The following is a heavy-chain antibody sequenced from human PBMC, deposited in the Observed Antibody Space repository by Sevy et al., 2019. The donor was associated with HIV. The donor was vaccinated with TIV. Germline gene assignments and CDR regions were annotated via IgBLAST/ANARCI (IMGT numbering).Heavy chain of an antibody. J-gene: IGHJ4*02. Sequence: SETLSLTCTVSGGSISSNSYYWGWIRQPPGKGLEWIGSIYYTGSTYYNPSVKSRVTISVDTSKNQFSLKLSSVTAADTAGYDCVRHDGGTPEYFDYWGQGTLVTVSS. D-gene: IGHD2-15*01. CDR3: VRHDGGTPEYFDY. CDR1: GGSISSNSYY. CDR2: IYYTGST. V-gene: IGHV4-39*01.